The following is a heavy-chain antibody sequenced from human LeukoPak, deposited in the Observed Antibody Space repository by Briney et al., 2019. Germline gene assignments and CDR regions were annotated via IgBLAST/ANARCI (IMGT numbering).Heavy chain of an antibody. V-gene: IGHV5-51*01. CDR2: TYPGHSDT. CDR1: GYSFTSYC. Sequence: GEALNISCKGSGYSFTSYCIGWVRQTPGKGLGWMAITYPGHSDTKYRPSFQGQVTISADKSISTAYLQWSSLKASDTAMYYCARGLSSISNWFDAWGERTLVT. CDR3: ARGLSSISNWFDA. J-gene: IGHJ5*02. D-gene: IGHD3-16*02.